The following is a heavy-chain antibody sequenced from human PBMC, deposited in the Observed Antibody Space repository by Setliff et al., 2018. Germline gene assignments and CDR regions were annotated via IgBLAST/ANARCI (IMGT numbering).Heavy chain of an antibody. CDR3: ARGGVFGHFYFDL. CDR1: EFILSSFA. V-gene: IGHV3-23*01. D-gene: IGHD3-10*02. Sequence: PGGSLRLSCAASEFILSSFAMNWVRQAPGKGLEWVSSISSNGGSTYYADSVKGRFTISRDNSENTLYLQMNSLRAEDTAVYYCARGGVFGHFYFDLWGRGTLVTVSS. J-gene: IGHJ2*01. CDR2: ISSNGGST.